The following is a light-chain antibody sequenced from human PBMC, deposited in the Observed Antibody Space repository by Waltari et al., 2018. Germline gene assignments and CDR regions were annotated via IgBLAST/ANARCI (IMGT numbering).Light chain of an antibody. V-gene: IGKV1-33*01. CDR1: QDITNY. CDR3: QQYDNLPIT. Sequence: DIQMTQSPSSLSASVGDRVTITCQASQDITNYVNWYQQKPGRAPKLLIYDASYLQTGVPSRFSGSGSGTDFTFTISSLQPEDIATYYCQQYDNLPITFGQGTRLDIK. CDR2: DAS. J-gene: IGKJ5*01.